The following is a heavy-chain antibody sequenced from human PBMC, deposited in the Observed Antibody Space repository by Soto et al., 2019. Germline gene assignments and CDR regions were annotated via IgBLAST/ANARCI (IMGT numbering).Heavy chain of an antibody. CDR2: IYTSGST. D-gene: IGHD3-22*01. Sequence: PSETLSLTCTVSGGSISSYYWSWIRQPSGKGLEWIGRIYTSGSTNYNPSLKSRVTMSVDTYKNQFSLKLSSVTAADTAVYYCARDLTTMTHSAFDIWGQGTLVTVSS. V-gene: IGHV4-4*07. J-gene: IGHJ3*02. CDR3: ARDLTTMTHSAFDI. CDR1: GGSISSYY.